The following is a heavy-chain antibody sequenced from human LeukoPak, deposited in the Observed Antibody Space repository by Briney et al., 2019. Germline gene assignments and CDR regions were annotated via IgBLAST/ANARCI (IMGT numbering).Heavy chain of an antibody. J-gene: IGHJ1*01. CDR3: ARLDSSGCLSV. CDR2: MFYSGST. V-gene: IGHV4-59*08. Sequence: SETLSLTCTVSGGTLGGYYWTWVRQPPGKGLEWIGYMFYSGSTKYNPSLKSRVTLSVDTSKNQLSLRLNSVTAADTAVYYCARLDSSGCLSVWGQGTLVIVSS. CDR1: GGTLGGYY. D-gene: IGHD3-22*01.